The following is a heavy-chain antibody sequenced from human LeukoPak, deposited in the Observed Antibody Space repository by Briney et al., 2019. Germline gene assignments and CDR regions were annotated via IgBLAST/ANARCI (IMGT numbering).Heavy chain of an antibody. CDR3: ARGTTVTDGDYFDY. CDR1: GGSFSGYY. J-gene: IGHJ4*02. D-gene: IGHD4-17*01. V-gene: IGHV4-34*01. CDR2: INHSGST. Sequence: SETLSLTCAVYGGSFSGYYWSWIRQPPGKGLEWIGEINHSGSTNYNPSLKSRVTISVDTSKNQFSLKLSSVTAADTAVYYCARGTTVTDGDYFDYWGQGTLVTVSS.